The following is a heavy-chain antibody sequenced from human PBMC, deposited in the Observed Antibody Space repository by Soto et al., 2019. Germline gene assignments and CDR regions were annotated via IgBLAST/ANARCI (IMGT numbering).Heavy chain of an antibody. Sequence: GESLKISCKGSGYSFTSYWISWVRQMPGKGLEWMGRTDPSDSYTNYSPSFQGHVTISADKSISTAYLQWSSLKASDTAMYYCAVARYCSGGSCSYYYYGMDVWGQGTTVTVSS. D-gene: IGHD2-15*01. V-gene: IGHV5-10-1*01. J-gene: IGHJ6*02. CDR2: TDPSDSYT. CDR3: AVARYCSGGSCSYYYYGMDV. CDR1: GYSFTSYW.